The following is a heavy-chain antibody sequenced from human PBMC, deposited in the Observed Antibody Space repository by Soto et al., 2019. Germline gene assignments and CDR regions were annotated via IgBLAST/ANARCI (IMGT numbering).Heavy chain of an antibody. D-gene: IGHD3-3*01. V-gene: IGHV3-21*01. CDR2: ISSSSSYI. CDR3: ARDDYDFWSGYYRKDAFDI. Sequence: EVQLVESGGGLVKPGGSLRLSCAASGFTFSSYSMNWVRQAPGKGLEWASSISSSSSYIYYADSVKGRFTISRDNAKNSLYLQMNSLRAEDTAVYYCARDDYDFWSGYYRKDAFDIWGQGTMVTVSS. CDR1: GFTFSSYS. J-gene: IGHJ3*02.